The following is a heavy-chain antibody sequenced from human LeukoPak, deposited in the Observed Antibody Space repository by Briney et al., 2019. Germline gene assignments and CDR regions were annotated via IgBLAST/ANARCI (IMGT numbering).Heavy chain of an antibody. CDR3: ATWRDNPFDY. J-gene: IGHJ4*02. Sequence: GGSLRLSCAASGFTFSSHAMTWVRQAPGKGLEWVANIKQDGSEKYYVDSVKGRFTISRDNAKNSLYLQMNSLRAEDTAVYYCATWRDNPFDYWGQGTLVTVSS. CDR2: IKQDGSEK. V-gene: IGHV3-7*01. D-gene: IGHD1-14*01. CDR1: GFTFSSHA.